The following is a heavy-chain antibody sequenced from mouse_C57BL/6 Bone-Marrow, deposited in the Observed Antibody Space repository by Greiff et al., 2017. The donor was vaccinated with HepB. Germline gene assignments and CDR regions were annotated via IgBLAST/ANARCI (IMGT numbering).Heavy chain of an antibody. CDR2: IYPGSGNT. J-gene: IGHJ3*01. CDR3: ARGLGGAY. Sequence: VKLVESGPELVKPGASVKISCKASGYSFTSYYIHWVKQRPGQGLEWIGWIYPGSGNTKYNEKFKGKATLTADTSSSTAYMQLSSLTSEDSAVYYCARGLGGAYWGQGTLVTVSA. V-gene: IGHV1-66*01. D-gene: IGHD3-3*01. CDR1: GYSFTSYY.